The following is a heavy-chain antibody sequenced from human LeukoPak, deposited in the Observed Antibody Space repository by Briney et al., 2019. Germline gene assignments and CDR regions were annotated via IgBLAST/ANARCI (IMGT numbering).Heavy chain of an antibody. D-gene: IGHD6-25*01. V-gene: IGHV3-7*03. CDR3: VRGPHIAATSY. Sequence: GGSLRLSCVASGFSFNNYRMTWVRQAPGKGLEWVANIKQDGSEKQYVDSVKGRFTISRDNAKKSLYLQINTLRAEDTAVYYCVRGPHIAATSYWGQGTLVTVSS. CDR1: GFSFNNYR. J-gene: IGHJ4*02. CDR2: IKQDGSEK.